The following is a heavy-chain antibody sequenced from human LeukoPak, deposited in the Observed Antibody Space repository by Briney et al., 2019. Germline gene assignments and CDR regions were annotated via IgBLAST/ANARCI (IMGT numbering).Heavy chain of an antibody. CDR1: GFTFSHYG. Sequence: PGGSLRLSCAASGFTFSHYGIHWVRQHPGKGLEWVAAISSDGVEKHYSDSVKGRFTLSRDNSKSTLYLPMSSLRAEDSALYYCAREGHYDILTGYSPVEYYFYYMDVWGKGTTVTVSS. CDR3: AREGHYDILTGYSPVEYYFYYMDV. D-gene: IGHD3-9*01. J-gene: IGHJ6*03. V-gene: IGHV3-30*04. CDR2: ISSDGVEK.